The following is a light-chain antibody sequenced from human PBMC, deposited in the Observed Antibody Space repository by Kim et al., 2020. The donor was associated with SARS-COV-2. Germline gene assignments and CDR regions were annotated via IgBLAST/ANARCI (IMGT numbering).Light chain of an antibody. V-gene: IGKV3-20*01. Sequence: EIVLTQSPGTLSLSPGEKATLSCRASQRIGSSYLAWYQQKAGQAPRLLINGASNRATGIPDRFSGSGSGTDFTLTISRLEPEDFEVYYCQQFGSSPCTFGQGTKLEI. CDR3: QQFGSSPCT. CDR2: GAS. J-gene: IGKJ2*02. CDR1: QRIGSSY.